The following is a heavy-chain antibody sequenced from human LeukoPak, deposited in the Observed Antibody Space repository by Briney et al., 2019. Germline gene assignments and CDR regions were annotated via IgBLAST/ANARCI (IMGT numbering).Heavy chain of an antibody. V-gene: IGHV3-33*08. CDR1: GFTFSSYG. Sequence: PGGSLRLSCAASGFTFSSYGMHWVRQAPGKGLEWVAVIWYDGTNKYYADSVKGRFTISRDSPKNTLYLQMNSLRAEDTAVYYCARAAYDNNGYLTLWGQGTLVTVSS. CDR2: IWYDGTNK. D-gene: IGHD3-22*01. CDR3: ARAAYDNNGYLTL. J-gene: IGHJ4*02.